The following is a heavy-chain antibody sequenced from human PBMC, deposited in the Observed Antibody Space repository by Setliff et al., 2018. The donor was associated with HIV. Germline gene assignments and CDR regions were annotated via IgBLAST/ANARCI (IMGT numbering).Heavy chain of an antibody. V-gene: IGHV4-59*11. CDR2: IYSTGST. J-gene: IGHJ5*02. CDR3: ARDIWAYGLMGS. D-gene: IGHD4-17*01. CDR1: GPSINIHY. Sequence: PSETLSLTCTVSGPSINIHYWSWIRQSPGKAFEWIGYIYSTGSTNYNPSLQSRVTLSLDNSKNQFSLKLTSVTAADTAVYYCARDIWAYGLMGSWGQGTLVTVSS.